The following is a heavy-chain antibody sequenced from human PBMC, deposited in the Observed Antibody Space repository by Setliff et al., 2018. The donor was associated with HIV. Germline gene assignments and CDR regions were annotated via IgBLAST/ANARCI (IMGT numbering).Heavy chain of an antibody. CDR2: INQDGSEK. Sequence: GGSLRLSCAASGFTFSTYWMIWVRQAPGKGLEWVAKINQDGSEKYYVDSVKGRFTISRDNAKNSLYLQMNSLTAEDTAVYYCARDFNYYYYYGMDVWGQGTTVTVSS. CDR3: ARDFNYYYYYGMDV. J-gene: IGHJ6*02. V-gene: IGHV3-7*01. CDR1: GFTFSTYW.